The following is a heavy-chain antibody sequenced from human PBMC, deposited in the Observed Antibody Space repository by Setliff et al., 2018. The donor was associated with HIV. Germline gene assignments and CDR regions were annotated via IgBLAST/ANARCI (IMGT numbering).Heavy chain of an antibody. J-gene: IGHJ3*02. CDR2: ISAYNGNT. D-gene: IGHD3-22*01. CDR1: GYTFTSYG. Sequence: GASVKVSCKASGYTFTSYGISWVRQAPGQGLEWMGWISAYNGNTNYAQKLQGRVTMTTDTSTSTAYMELRSLRSDDTAVYYCARMIVLSASSPPNACDIWGQGTMVTVSS. CDR3: ARMIVLSASSPPNACDI. V-gene: IGHV1-18*01.